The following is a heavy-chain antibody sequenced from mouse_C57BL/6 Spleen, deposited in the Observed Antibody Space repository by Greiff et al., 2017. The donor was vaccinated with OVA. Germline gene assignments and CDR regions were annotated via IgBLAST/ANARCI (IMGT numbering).Heavy chain of an antibody. CDR2: INPNYGTT. CDR3: ARALHYGSSEGYWYFDV. CDR1: GYSFTDYN. V-gene: IGHV1-39*01. Sequence: EVQLQQSGPELVKPGASVKISCKASGYSFTDYNMNWVKQSNGKSLEWIGVINPNYGTTSYNQKFKGKATLTVDQSSSTAYMQLNSLTSEDSAVYYCARALHYGSSEGYWYFDVWGTGTTVTVSS. J-gene: IGHJ1*03. D-gene: IGHD1-1*01.